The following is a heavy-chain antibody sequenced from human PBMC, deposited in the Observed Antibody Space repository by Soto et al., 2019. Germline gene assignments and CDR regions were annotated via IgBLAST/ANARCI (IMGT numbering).Heavy chain of an antibody. CDR2: TYTTGTT. V-gene: IGHV4-31*02. CDR3: SRGRGSTPLRD. D-gene: IGHD6-13*01. Sequence: QVQLQESGPGLVKPSQTLSLICTVSGDSMSTGGYYWTWIRQHPGKGLEWIGHTYTTGTTYYSPSLKSQVTMSIDKSSNRSSLNLSSVTAADTAVYYCSRGRGSTPLRDWGPGALVTVSS. J-gene: IGHJ4*02. CDR1: GDSMSTGGYY.